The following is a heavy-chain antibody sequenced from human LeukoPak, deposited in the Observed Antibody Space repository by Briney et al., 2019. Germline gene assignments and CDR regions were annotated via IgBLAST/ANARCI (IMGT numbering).Heavy chain of an antibody. Sequence: SVKVSCKASGGTFSSYAISWVRQAPGQGLEWMGGIIPIFGTANYAQKFQGRVTITADESTSTAYMELSSLRSEDTAMYYCARAIVVPAAILGYYYYYYMDVWGKGTTVTVSS. CDR3: ARAIVVPAAILGYYYYYYMDV. D-gene: IGHD2-2*02. V-gene: IGHV1-69*01. CDR1: GGTFSSYA. J-gene: IGHJ6*03. CDR2: IIPIFGTA.